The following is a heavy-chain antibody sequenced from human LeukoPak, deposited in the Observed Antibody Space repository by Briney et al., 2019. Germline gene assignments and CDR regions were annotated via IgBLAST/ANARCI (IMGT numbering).Heavy chain of an antibody. CDR2: IYYSGST. J-gene: IGHJ5*02. CDR1: GGSISSGGYS. CDR3: ARRADSSGDQYNWFDP. D-gene: IGHD3-22*01. V-gene: IGHV4-31*03. Sequence: NPSQTLSLTCTVSGGSISSGGYSWSWIRQHPGKGLEWIGYIYYSGSTYYNPSLKSRVTISVDTSKNQFSLKLSSVTAADTAVYYCARRADSSGDQYNWFDPWGQGTLVTVSS.